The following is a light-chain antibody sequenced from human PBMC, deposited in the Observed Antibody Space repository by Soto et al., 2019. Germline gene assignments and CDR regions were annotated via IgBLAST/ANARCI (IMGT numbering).Light chain of an antibody. CDR3: QQYGSSGT. CDR2: GAS. J-gene: IGKJ1*01. Sequence: EILMTQSPATLSVSPGERATLSCRASQSVSSNLAWYQQKPGQAPRLLIYGASNTATGIPDRLSGSGSGTDFTLTISRLEPEDFAVYYCQQYGSSGTFGQGTKVDIK. V-gene: IGKV3-20*01. CDR1: QSVSSN.